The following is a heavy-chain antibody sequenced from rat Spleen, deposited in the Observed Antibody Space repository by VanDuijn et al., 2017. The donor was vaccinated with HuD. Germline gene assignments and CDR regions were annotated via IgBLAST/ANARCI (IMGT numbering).Heavy chain of an antibody. Sequence: QVQLKESGPGLVQPSQTLSLTCTVAGFSLTSYNVHWVRQPPGKGLEWMGVIWNTGGTRYNSALKSRLSISRDTSKSQVFLKMNSLQTEDTAIYFCTRAPGSGYVMDAWGQGASVTVSS. CDR2: IWNTGGT. J-gene: IGHJ4*01. V-gene: IGHV2-41*01. CDR1: GFSLTSYN. CDR3: TRAPGSGYVMDA. D-gene: IGHD1-2*01.